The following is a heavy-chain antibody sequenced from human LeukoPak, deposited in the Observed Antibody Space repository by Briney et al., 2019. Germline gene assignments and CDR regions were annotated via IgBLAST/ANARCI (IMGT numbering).Heavy chain of an antibody. CDR1: GFTFSSSA. V-gene: IGHV3-64*01. CDR2: ISTNGGST. D-gene: IGHD4-17*01. J-gene: IGHJ4*02. Sequence: PGGSLRLSCAASGFTFSSSAMHWVRQAPGKGLEYVSAISTNGGSTYYANSVKGRFTISRDNSKNTLYLQMGSLRAEDMAVYYCARGASTTVTIFDYRGQGTLVTVSS. CDR3: ARGASTTVTIFDY.